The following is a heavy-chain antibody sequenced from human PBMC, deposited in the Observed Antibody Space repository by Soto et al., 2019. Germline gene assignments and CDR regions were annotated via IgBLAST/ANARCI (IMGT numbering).Heavy chain of an antibody. CDR2: ISNIGHYI. CDR3: RREEYDG. J-gene: IGHJ4*02. V-gene: IGHV3-21*01. Sequence: EVQLVESGGGLVKPGGSLRLSCAASGFPFSSYTMSWVRQAPGKGLEWVSSISNIGHYIVYADSVKGRFTISRDNAKNSVYLQLNSLRVEDSGVYYCRREEYDGWGQGTLVTVSS. D-gene: IGHD1-26*01. CDR1: GFPFSSYT.